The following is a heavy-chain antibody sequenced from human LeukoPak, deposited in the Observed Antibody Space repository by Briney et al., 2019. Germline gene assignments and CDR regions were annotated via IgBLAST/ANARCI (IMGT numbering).Heavy chain of an antibody. D-gene: IGHD4-17*01. CDR3: ARGLRTTVWDYYYYMDV. V-gene: IGHV3-21*01. Sequence: GGSLRLSCAASGFTSSSYSMNWVRQAPGKGLEWVSSISSTSSYIYYADSVKGRFTISRGNAKNSLFLQMNSLRVEDTAVYYCARGLRTTVWDYYYYMDVWGKGTTVTVSS. CDR1: GFTSSSYS. J-gene: IGHJ6*03. CDR2: ISSTSSYI.